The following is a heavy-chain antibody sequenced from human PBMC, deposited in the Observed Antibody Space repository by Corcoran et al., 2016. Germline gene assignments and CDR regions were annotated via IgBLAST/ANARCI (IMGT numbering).Heavy chain of an antibody. J-gene: IGHJ4*02. CDR3: ARRVYCSSTSCYKGAFDY. Sequence: QVQLQQWGAGLLKPSETLSLTCAVYDGSFSGYYWSWIRQPPGKGLEWIGEINHRGRTNYNPSLKSRVTISVDTSKNQFSLKLSSVTAADTAVYYCARRVYCSSTSCYKGAFDYWGQGTLVTVSS. CDR1: DGSFSGYY. D-gene: IGHD2-2*02. V-gene: IGHV4-34*01. CDR2: INHRGRT.